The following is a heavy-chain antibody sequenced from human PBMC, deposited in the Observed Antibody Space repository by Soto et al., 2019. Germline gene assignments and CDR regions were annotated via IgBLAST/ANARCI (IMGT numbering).Heavy chain of an antibody. V-gene: IGHV1-18*01. Sequence: QIHLVQSGAEVKKPGASVKVSCKGSGYGFTTYGITWVRQAPGQGLEWMAWISAHNGNTNYAQKLQGRVTVTRDTSTSTAYMALRSLRSDDTAVYYCARRRYGDYWGQGALVTVSS. CDR1: GYGFTTYG. D-gene: IGHD1-1*01. CDR3: ARRRYGDY. J-gene: IGHJ4*02. CDR2: ISAHNGNT.